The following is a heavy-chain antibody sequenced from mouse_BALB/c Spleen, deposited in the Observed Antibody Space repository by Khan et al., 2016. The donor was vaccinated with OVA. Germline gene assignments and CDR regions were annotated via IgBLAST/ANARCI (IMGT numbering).Heavy chain of an antibody. CDR2: ISDGGSYT. D-gene: IGHD2-3*01. CDR1: GFTFSDYY. CDR3: ARDDGYYLYCAY. V-gene: IGHV5-4*02. J-gene: IGHJ3*01. Sequence: EVELVESGGGLVKPGGSLKLSCAASGFTFSDYYMYWVRQTPEKRLEWVATISDGGSYTYYPDSVKGRFTISRDNAKNNLYLQMSSLKSEDTAMYYCARDDGYYLYCAYWGQGTLVTVSA.